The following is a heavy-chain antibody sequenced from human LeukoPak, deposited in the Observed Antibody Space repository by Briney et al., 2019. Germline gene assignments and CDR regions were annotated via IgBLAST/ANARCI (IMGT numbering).Heavy chain of an antibody. D-gene: IGHD2-2*01. J-gene: IGHJ4*02. CDR3: ARGRIVVVPAARDYSNYSREVGNGDY. CDR1: GGSFSGYY. CDR2: INHSGST. V-gene: IGHV4-34*01. Sequence: SETLSLTCAVYGGSFSGYYWSWIRQPPGKGLEWIGEINHSGSTNYNPSLKSRVTISVDTSKNQFSLKLSSVTAADTAVYYCARGRIVVVPAARDYSNYSREVGNGDYWGQGTLVTVSS.